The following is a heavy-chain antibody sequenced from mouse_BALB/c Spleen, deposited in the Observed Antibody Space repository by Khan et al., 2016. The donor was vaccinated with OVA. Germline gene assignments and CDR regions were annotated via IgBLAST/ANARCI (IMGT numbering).Heavy chain of an antibody. CDR3: ARPPFFSYVMSY. Sequence: QIQLVQSGPELKKPGETVKISCKASGYTFTNYGMNWVKQAPGKGLKWMGWINTYTGEPTYADDFKGRFAFSLETSASTAYLQINNLKNEDTATYFWARPPFFSYVMSYWGQGTSGTVSS. CDR1: GYTFTNYG. CDR2: INTYTGEP. J-gene: IGHJ4*01. V-gene: IGHV9-3-1*01.